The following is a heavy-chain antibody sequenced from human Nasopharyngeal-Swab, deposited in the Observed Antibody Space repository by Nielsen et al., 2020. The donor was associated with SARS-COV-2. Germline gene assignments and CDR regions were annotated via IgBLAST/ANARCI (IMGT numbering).Heavy chain of an antibody. Sequence: ASVKVSCKVSGYTLTELSMHWVRQAPGKGLEWMGGFDPEDGETIYAQKFQGRVTMTEDTSTDTAYMELSSLRFEDTAVYYCATDLFTAMLGDYWGQGTLVTVSS. CDR2: FDPEDGET. D-gene: IGHD5-18*01. CDR1: GYTLTELS. V-gene: IGHV1-24*01. J-gene: IGHJ4*02. CDR3: ATDLFTAMLGDY.